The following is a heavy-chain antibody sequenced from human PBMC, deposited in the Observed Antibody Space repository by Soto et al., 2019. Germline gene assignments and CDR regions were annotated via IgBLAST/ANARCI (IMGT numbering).Heavy chain of an antibody. J-gene: IGHJ5*02. D-gene: IGHD2-21*01. Sequence: SETPSLTCTVSGGSISSYYWNWIRQPPGKGLEWIGYIYYSGSTNYNPSLKSRVTISVDTSRNQFSLKVNSVTAADTAVYYCARRAVVAVTGSLDNCLDLWGQGSLVTVSS. CDR2: IYYSGST. CDR1: GGSISSYY. V-gene: IGHV4-59*01. CDR3: ARRAVVAVTGSLDNCLDL.